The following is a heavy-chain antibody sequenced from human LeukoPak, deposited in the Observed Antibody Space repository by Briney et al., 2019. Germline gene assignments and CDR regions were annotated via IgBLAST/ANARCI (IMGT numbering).Heavy chain of an antibody. D-gene: IGHD3-22*01. Sequence: ASMKVSCKTSGYTFRGHYMHWVRQAPGQGLEWMGWINPNSGSTDYAQKFRGRVTMNSDTSTSTVYMDLRRLTSDDTAVYFCAGGQEGRGYDSSGYYDWYFDLWGGGTLVTVSS. J-gene: IGHJ2*01. V-gene: IGHV1-2*02. CDR3: AGGQEGRGYDSSGYYDWYFDL. CDR2: INPNSGST. CDR1: GYTFRGHY.